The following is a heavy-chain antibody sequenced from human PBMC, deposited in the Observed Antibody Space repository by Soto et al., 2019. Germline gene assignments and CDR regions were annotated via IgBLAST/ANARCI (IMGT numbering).Heavy chain of an antibody. CDR2: ILSKAGNYAT. V-gene: IGHV3-73*01. J-gene: IGHJ4*02. CDR3: IRGGSPYYYDY. CDR1: GFIFSGSA. Sequence: EVQLVESGGGLVQPGGSLKLSCAASGFIFSGSAVHWVSQASGKGLEWVGRILSKAGNYATAYPASMKGRFTISRDDSENTAFRQMNSLKTEDTAVYYCIRGGSPYYYDYWGQGTLVAVSS.